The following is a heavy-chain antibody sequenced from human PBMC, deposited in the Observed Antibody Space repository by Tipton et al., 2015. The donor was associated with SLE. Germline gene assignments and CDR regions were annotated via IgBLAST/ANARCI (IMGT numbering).Heavy chain of an antibody. D-gene: IGHD6-13*01. Sequence: GSLRLSCAASGFTFSHYDMYWVRQAAGKGLEWVSGIGTAGDTYYGGSVKGRFTISRENAKNSLYLQMNSLRAGDTAVYYCTRDGSSKITADGTSGGMDVWGQGTTVTVSS. CDR1: GFTFSHYD. CDR2: IGTAGDT. J-gene: IGHJ6*02. V-gene: IGHV3-13*01. CDR3: TRDGSSKITADGTSGGMDV.